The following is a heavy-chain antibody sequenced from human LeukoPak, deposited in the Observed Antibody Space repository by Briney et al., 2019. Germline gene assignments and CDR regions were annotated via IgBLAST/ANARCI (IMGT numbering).Heavy chain of an antibody. CDR2: ISYDASSK. D-gene: IGHD6-13*01. Sequence: GGSLRLSCAASEFTFSTYAMHWVRQAPGKGLEWVAVISYDASSKYYADSVKGRFTISRDNSKNTLYLQMNSLRPEDTAVYYCARDGSSSWELWGQGTLVTVSS. CDR3: ARDGSSSWEL. J-gene: IGHJ4*02. V-gene: IGHV3-30-3*01. CDR1: EFTFSTYA.